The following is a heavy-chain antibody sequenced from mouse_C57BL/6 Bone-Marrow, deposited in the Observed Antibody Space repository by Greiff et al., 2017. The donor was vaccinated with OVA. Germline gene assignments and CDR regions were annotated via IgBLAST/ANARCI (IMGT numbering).Heavy chain of an antibody. V-gene: IGHV1-4*01. CDR3: ARSEDYGFAY. CDR2: INPSSGYT. D-gene: IGHD2-4*01. CDR1: GYTFTSYT. Sequence: QVQLQQPGAELARPGASVKMSCKASGYTFTSYTMHWVKQRPGQGLEWIGYINPSSGYTKYNQKFKDKATLTADKSSSTAYMQLSSLTSEDSAVYYCARSEDYGFAYWGQGTLVTVSA. J-gene: IGHJ3*01.